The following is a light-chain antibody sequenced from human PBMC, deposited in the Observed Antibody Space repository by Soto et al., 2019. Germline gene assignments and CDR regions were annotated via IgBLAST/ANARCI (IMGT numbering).Light chain of an antibody. CDR1: SSDIGAYNY. V-gene: IGLV2-14*01. J-gene: IGLJ2*01. CDR3: SSYTSTSTVL. Sequence: QSALTQPASVSGSPGQSITISCTGTSSDIGAYNYVSWYQHHPGKAPKFMMYEVSYRPSGVSNRFSCSKSGNTASLTISGLQAEDEADYYWSSYTSTSTVLFGGGTKLTVL. CDR2: EVS.